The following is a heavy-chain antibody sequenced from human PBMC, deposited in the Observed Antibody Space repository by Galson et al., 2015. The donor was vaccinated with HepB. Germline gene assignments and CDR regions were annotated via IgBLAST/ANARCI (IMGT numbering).Heavy chain of an antibody. CDR3: AKGYGLFDS. J-gene: IGHJ5*01. V-gene: IGHV3-23*01. CDR2: ISGNGDST. D-gene: IGHD5-18*01. CDR1: GFAFDTHA. Sequence: SLRLSCAASGFAFDTHAMSWVRQAPGRGLEWISGISGNGDSTFYADSVKGRFTVSRDSSDNTLYLQMNSLRAEDAGLYFCAKGYGLFDSWGQGILVTVSS.